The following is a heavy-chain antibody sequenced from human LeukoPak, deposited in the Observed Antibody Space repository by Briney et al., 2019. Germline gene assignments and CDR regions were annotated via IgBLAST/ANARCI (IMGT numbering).Heavy chain of an antibody. CDR1: GFTFSSYA. Sequence: GGSLRLSCAASGFTFSSYAMSWVRQAPGKGLEWVSSISSTSSYIYYVDSVKGRFTVSRDNAKNSLYLQVNSLRAEDTAVYYCAREGIYCSGGTCSTYGFDFWGQGTLVTVSS. D-gene: IGHD2-15*01. V-gene: IGHV3-21*01. J-gene: IGHJ4*02. CDR2: ISSTSSYI. CDR3: AREGIYCSGGTCSTYGFDF.